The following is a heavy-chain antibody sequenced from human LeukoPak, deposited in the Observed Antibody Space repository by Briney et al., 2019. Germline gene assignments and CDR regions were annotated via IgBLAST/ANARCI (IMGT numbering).Heavy chain of an antibody. CDR3: ARDSGSDYYYYMDV. D-gene: IGHD7-27*01. CDR1: GYTLTELS. V-gene: IGHV1-24*01. Sequence: ASVKVSCKVSGYTLTELSMHWVRQAPGKGLEWMGGFDPKDAETIYAQKFQGRVTMTEDTSSDTAYMELNSLRSEDTAVYYCARDSGSDYYYYMDVWGKGTTVTVSS. J-gene: IGHJ6*03. CDR2: FDPKDAET.